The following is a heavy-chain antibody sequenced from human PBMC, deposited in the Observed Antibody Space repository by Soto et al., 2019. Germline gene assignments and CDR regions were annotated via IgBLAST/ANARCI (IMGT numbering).Heavy chain of an antibody. J-gene: IGHJ6*02. CDR3: AREDTAMDEYDGMDV. CDR1: GGTFSSYA. Sequence: QVQLVQSGAEVKTPGSSVKVSCKASGGTFSSYAISWVRQAPGQGLEWMGGIIPIFGTANYAQKFQGRVTITADESTSTAYMEVSSLRSEDTAVYYCAREDTAMDEYDGMDVWGRGTTVTVSS. V-gene: IGHV1-69*01. CDR2: IIPIFGTA. D-gene: IGHD5-18*01.